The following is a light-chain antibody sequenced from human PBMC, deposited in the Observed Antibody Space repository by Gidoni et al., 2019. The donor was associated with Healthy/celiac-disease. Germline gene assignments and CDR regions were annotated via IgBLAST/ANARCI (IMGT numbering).Light chain of an antibody. V-gene: IGLV1-40*01. CDR1: SSNIGAGYD. CDR3: QSYDSSLSGVV. Sequence: QSVLTQPPSVSGAPGQKVTISCTGISSNIGAGYDVPWYQTLPGTAPQLLIFGNSNRPSGVPDRFSGSKSGTSASLAITGLQAEDESDYYCQSYDSSLSGVVFGGGTKLTVL. J-gene: IGLJ2*01. CDR2: GNS.